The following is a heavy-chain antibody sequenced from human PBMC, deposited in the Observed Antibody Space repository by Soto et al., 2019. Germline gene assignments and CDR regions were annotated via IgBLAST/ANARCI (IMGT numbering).Heavy chain of an antibody. CDR1: GFTFGDYA. D-gene: IGHD3-10*01. V-gene: IGHV3-49*03. CDR3: TSSKPLLWFGTDDY. CDR2: IRSKAYGGTT. J-gene: IGHJ4*02. Sequence: PGGSLRLSCTASGFTFGDYAMNWFRQAPGKGLEWVGFIRSKAYGGTTEYAASVKGRFTISRDDSKSIAYLQMNSLKTEDTAVYYCTSSKPLLWFGTDDYWGQGTLVTVSS.